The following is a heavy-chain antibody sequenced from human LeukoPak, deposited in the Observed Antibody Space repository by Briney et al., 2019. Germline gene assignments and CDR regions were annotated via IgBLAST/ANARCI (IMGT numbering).Heavy chain of an antibody. D-gene: IGHD4-23*01. J-gene: IGHJ4*02. Sequence: SETLSLTCTVSGGSISSYYWSWIRQPPGKGLEWIGYIYYSGSTNYNPSLKSRVTISVDTSKNQFSLKLSSVTAADTGVYYCARYYGGNSGFNYWGQGTLVTVSS. V-gene: IGHV4-59*01. CDR3: ARYYGGNSGFNY. CDR2: IYYSGST. CDR1: GGSISSYY.